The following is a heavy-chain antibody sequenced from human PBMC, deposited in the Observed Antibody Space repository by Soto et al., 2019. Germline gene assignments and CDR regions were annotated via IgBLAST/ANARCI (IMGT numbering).Heavy chain of an antibody. V-gene: IGHV3-23*01. CDR2: ISGSGGST. D-gene: IGHD3-3*01. J-gene: IGHJ4*01. CDR3: ATAYKGANFGVGMHLGTPCQY. CDR1: GFTFSSYA. Sequence: EVQLLESGGGLVQPGGSLRLSCAASGFTFSSYAMSWVRQAPGKGLEWVSAISGSGGSTYYAASVKGRFTISRDNSMNTLYMHMNSVIAEDTAVYYCATAYKGANFGVGMHLGTPCQYWGQLSLVTVAS.